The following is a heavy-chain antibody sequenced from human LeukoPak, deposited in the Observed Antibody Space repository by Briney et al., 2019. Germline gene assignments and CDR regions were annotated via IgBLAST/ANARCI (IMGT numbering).Heavy chain of an antibody. CDR2: TKEDGSEK. V-gene: IGHV3-7*01. CDR1: GFTFSSYW. D-gene: IGHD3-10*01. J-gene: IGHJ3*02. CDR3: ARKTVLLWFGEEDAAFDI. Sequence: GGSLRLSCAASGFTFSSYWMSWVRQAPGKGLEWVANTKEDGSEKYYVDSVKGRFTISRDNAKNSLYLHMNSLRVEDTAVYYCARKTVLLWFGEEDAAFDIWGQGTVVTVSS.